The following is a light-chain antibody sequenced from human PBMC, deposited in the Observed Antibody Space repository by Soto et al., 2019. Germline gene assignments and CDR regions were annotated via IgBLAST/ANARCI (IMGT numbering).Light chain of an antibody. J-gene: IGKJ1*01. CDR3: QQYGSSGT. Sequence: EIVLTQSPGTLSLSPGEGATLSCRASQSVSSSYIAWYQQRPGQTPSLLIYGASTRATGIAARSSGSGSGTDFTLTISRLEPEDFAVYYCQQYGSSGTFGQGTKVDIK. CDR1: QSVSSSY. CDR2: GAS. V-gene: IGKV3-20*01.